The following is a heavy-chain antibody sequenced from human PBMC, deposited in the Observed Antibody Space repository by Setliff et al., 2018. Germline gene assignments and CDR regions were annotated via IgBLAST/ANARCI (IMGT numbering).Heavy chain of an antibody. V-gene: IGHV2-5*02. D-gene: IGHD1-1*01. CDR2: IYWDDDE. Sequence: SGPTLVNPTQTLTLTCTFSGFSLSTSGAGVGWIRQPPGKALEWLALIYWDDDERYSPSLKSRLTITKDTSKNQVVLTMTNMDPVDTATYYCAHSLGGGNSACFDYWGQGALVTGAS. CDR3: AHSLGGGNSACFDY. J-gene: IGHJ4*02. CDR1: GFSLSTSGAG.